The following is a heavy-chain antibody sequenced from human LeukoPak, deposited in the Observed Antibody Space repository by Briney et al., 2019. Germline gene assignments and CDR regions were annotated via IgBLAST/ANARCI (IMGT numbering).Heavy chain of an antibody. CDR1: GYTLTGYY. J-gene: IGHJ5*02. CDR3: ARDRSSPLGVPWFDP. CDR2: INPNSGGT. Sequence: ASVKVSCKASGYTLTGYYMHWVRQAPGQGLEWMGWINPNSGGTNYAQKFQGRVTMTRDTSISTAYMELSRLRSDDTAVYYCARDRSSPLGVPWFDPWGQGTLVTVSS. V-gene: IGHV1-2*02.